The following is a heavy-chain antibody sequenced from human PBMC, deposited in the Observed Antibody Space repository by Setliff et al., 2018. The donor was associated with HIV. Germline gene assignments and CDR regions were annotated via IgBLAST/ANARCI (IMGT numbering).Heavy chain of an antibody. CDR1: GGSISSSNW. CDR2: IYQSGST. Sequence: KPSETLSLTCAVSGGSISSSNWWSWVRQPPGKGLEWIGDIYQSGSTNYNPSLQSRVTISVDKSKNQFSLKLNSVTAADTAIYYCARFSADRDLYYGMDVWGQGTTVTVSS. V-gene: IGHV4-4*02. J-gene: IGHJ6*02. CDR3: ARFSADRDLYYGMDV.